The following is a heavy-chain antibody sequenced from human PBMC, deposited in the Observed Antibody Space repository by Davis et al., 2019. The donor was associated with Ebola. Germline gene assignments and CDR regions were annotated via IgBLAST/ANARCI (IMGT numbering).Heavy chain of an antibody. V-gene: IGHV1-69*13. CDR1: GGIFSSYA. CDR2: IIPIFGTA. CDR3: ADLGGVIVGASRWFDP. J-gene: IGHJ5*02. D-gene: IGHD1-26*01. Sequence: SVKVSCKASGGIFSSYAISWVRQAPGQGLEWMGGIIPIFGTANYAQKFQGRVTITADESTSTAYMELSSLRSEDTAVYYCADLGGVIVGASRWFDPWGQGTLVTVSS.